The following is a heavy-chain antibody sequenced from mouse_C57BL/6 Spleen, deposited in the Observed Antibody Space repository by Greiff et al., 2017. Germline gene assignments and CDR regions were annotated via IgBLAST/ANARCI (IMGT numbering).Heavy chain of an antibody. CDR3: AREGGLITPLAY. D-gene: IGHD2-2*01. V-gene: IGHV1-9*01. J-gene: IGHJ3*01. CDR1: GYTFTGYW. Sequence: VQLQQSGAELMKPGASVKLSCKATGYTFTGYWIEWVKQRPGHGLEWIGEILPGSGSTNCNEKFKGKATFTADTSSNTAYMQLSSLTTEDSAIYYCAREGGLITPLAYWGQGTLVTVSA. CDR2: ILPGSGST.